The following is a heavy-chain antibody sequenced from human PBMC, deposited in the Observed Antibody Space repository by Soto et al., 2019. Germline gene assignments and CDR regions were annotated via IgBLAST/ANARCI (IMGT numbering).Heavy chain of an antibody. CDR2: IYHSGST. J-gene: IGHJ6*02. CDR1: CGSISSGGYS. D-gene: IGHD6-13*01. V-gene: IGHV4-30-2*01. Sequence: SETLSLTCAVSCGSISSGGYSWSWIRQPPGKGLEWIGYIYHSGSTYYNPSLKSRVTISVDRSKNQFSLKLSSVTAADTAVYYCARGSLSSSWYYYYGMDVWGQGTTVTVSS. CDR3: ARGSLSSSWYYYYGMDV.